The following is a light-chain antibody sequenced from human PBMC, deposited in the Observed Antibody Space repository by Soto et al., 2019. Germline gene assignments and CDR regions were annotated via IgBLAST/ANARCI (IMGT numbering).Light chain of an antibody. Sequence: EIVLTQSPGTLSLSPGERATLSCRASQSISSSYLAWYQQKPGQAPRLLVYGASSRATGTPDRVSGSGSGTDFALTISRLEPEDVAVDYCQQYGSSRFTFGPGTKVDIK. CDR1: QSISSSY. V-gene: IGKV3-20*01. CDR2: GAS. CDR3: QQYGSSRFT. J-gene: IGKJ3*01.